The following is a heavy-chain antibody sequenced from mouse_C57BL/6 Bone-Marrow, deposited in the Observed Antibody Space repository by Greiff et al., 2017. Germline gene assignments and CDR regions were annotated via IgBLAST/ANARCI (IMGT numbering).Heavy chain of an antibody. V-gene: IGHV1-7*01. J-gene: IGHJ2*01. CDR3: ARLAY. CDR2: INPSSGYT. Sequence: QVQLQQPGAELVKPGASVKLSCKASGYTFTSYWMHWVKQRPGQGLEWIGYINPSSGYTKYNQKFKDKATLTVDKSSSTAYMQLSSLTYEDSAVYYCARLAYWGQGTTLTVSS. CDR1: GYTFTSYW.